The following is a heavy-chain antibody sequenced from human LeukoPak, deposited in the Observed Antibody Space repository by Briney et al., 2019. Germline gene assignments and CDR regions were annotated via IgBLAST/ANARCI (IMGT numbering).Heavy chain of an antibody. CDR1: GGSISSGGYS. CDR3: ARENPSGYYNRPIDY. CDR2: IYHSGST. Sequence: SETLSLTCAVSGGSISSGGYSWSWIRQPPGKGLEWIGYIYHSGSTYYNPSLKSRVTISVDTSKNQFSLKLSSVTAADTAIYYCARENPSGYYNRPIDYWGQGTLVTVSS. J-gene: IGHJ4*02. V-gene: IGHV4-30-2*01. D-gene: IGHD3-22*01.